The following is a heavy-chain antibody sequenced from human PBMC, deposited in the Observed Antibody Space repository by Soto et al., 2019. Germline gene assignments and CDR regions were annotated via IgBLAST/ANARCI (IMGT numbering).Heavy chain of an antibody. V-gene: IGHV3-74*01. CDR3: ARAPDYTWFDP. CDR2: INSDGSST. CDR1: GFTFSSYW. Sequence: PGGSLRLSCAASGFTFSSYWTHWVRQAPGKGLVWVSRINSDGSSTSYADSVKGRFTISRDNAKNTLYLQMNSLRAEDTAVYYCARAPDYTWFDPWGQGTLVTVSS. J-gene: IGHJ5*02.